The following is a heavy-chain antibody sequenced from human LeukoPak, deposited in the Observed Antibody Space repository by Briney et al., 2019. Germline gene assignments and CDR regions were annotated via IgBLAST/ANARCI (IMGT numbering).Heavy chain of an antibody. CDR2: IDHSGST. D-gene: IGHD3-10*01. V-gene: IGHV4-39*07. CDR3: ARCESFNYYGSGSYFSYYMDV. CDR1: GGSISSSSYY. J-gene: IGHJ6*03. Sequence: SETLSLTCTVSGGSISSSSYYWGWIRQPPGKGLEWIGEIDHSGSTNYNPSLKSRVTISVDTSKNQFSLKLSSVTAADTAVYYCARCESFNYYGSGSYFSYYMDVWGKGTTVTVSS.